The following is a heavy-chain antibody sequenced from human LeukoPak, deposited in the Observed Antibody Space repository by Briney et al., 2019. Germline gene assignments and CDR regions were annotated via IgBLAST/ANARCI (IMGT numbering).Heavy chain of an antibody. J-gene: IGHJ6*03. CDR1: GFSFRTYS. V-gene: IGHV3-21*01. D-gene: IGHD1-26*01. Sequence: GGSLRLSCVGSGFSFRTYSINWVRQAPGKGLEWVSSISSSGSLIYYADSVRGRFTISRDNARNSLYLQMNSLRVEDTAVYYCARDPYSGTYGNTYYYYMDVWGKGTTVTISS. CDR2: ISSSGSLI. CDR3: ARDPYSGTYGNTYYYYMDV.